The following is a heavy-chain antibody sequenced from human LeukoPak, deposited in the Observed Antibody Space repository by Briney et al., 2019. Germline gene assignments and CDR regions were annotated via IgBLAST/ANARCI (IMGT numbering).Heavy chain of an antibody. CDR1: GGSPSSYY. J-gene: IGHJ4*02. CDR2: IYINGDT. D-gene: IGHD6-13*01. Sequence: SETLSLTCTVSGGSPSSYYWSWIRQSPGKGLEWIGYIYINGDTNYNPSLNSRVTTSVDTSKNQFSLKLSSVTAADTAVYHCARHERSWYFALLDHWGQGTLVTVSS. CDR3: ARHERSWYFALLDH. V-gene: IGHV4-4*09.